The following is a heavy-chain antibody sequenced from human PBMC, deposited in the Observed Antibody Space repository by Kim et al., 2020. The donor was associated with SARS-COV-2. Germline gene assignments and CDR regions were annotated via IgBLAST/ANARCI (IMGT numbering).Heavy chain of an antibody. J-gene: IGHJ4*02. D-gene: IGHD3-9*01. V-gene: IGHV4-34*01. CDR1: GGSFSGYY. Sequence: SETLSLTCAVYGGSFSGYYWSWIRQPPGKGREWIGEINHSGSTNYNPSLKSRVTISVDTSKNQFSLKLSSVTAADTAVYYCARGGFRYFDWCFYWGQGT. CDR2: INHSGST. CDR3: ARGGFRYFDWCFY.